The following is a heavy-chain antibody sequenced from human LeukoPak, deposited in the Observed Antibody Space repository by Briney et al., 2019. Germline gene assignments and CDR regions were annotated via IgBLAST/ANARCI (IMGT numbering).Heavy chain of an antibody. D-gene: IGHD1-1*01. CDR1: GFTFSSYA. CDR3: ARGWMSADY. Sequence: GGSLRLSCAASGFTFSSYAMHWVRQAPGKGLEYVSAISSNGGSTYYANSVKGRFTISRDNSKNTLYLQMGSLRAEDMAVYYCARGWMSADYWGQGTLVTVSS. J-gene: IGHJ4*02. CDR2: ISSNGGST. V-gene: IGHV3-64*01.